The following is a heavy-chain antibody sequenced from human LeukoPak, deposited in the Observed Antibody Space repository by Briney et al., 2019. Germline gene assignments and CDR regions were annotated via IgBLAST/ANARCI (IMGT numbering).Heavy chain of an antibody. CDR2: ICYSGST. D-gene: IGHD6-19*01. CDR3: AGDSGSSFDY. Sequence: SETLSLTCTVSGGSISSYYWSWIRQPPGKGLEWIGYICYSGSTNYNPSLKSRVTISVDTSKNQFSLKLSSVTAADTAVYYCAGDSGSSFDYWGQGTLVTVSS. CDR1: GGSISSYY. J-gene: IGHJ4*02. V-gene: IGHV4-59*01.